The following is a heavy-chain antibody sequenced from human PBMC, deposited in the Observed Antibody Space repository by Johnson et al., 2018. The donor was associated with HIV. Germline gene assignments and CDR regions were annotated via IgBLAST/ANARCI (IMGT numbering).Heavy chain of an antibody. D-gene: IGHD3-16*01. V-gene: IGHV3-30*03. CDR3: ARDPYDRDAFDI. Sequence: QVQLVESGGGVVQPGRSLRLSCAASGFTFSSYGMHWVRQAPGKGLEWVAVISYDGSNKYYADSVKGRFTISRDNSKNTLYLQMNSLRAEDTAVYYCARDPYDRDAFDIWGQGTMVTVSS. CDR2: ISYDGSNK. CDR1: GFTFSSYG. J-gene: IGHJ3*02.